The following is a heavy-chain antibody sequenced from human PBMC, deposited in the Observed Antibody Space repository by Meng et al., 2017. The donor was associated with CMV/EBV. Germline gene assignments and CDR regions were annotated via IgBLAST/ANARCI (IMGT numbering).Heavy chain of an antibody. D-gene: IGHD6-19*01. CDR1: GGTFSSYS. CDR2: IIPIFGTA. CDR3: VLDSSGWYSM. Sequence: SVKVSCKASGGTFSSYSIIWVRQAPGQGLEWMGGIIPIFGTANYAQKFQGIVTITTDESTSTAYMELSSLRSEDTAVYYCVLDSSGWYSMWGQGTLVTVSS. V-gene: IGHV1-69*05. J-gene: IGHJ4*02.